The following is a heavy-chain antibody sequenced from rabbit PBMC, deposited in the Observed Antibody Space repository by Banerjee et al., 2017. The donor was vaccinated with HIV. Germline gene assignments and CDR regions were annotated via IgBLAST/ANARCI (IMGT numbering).Heavy chain of an antibody. Sequence: QSLEESGGGLVKPGASLTLICTASGFSFSRSNYMCWVRQAPGKGLEWIACIFVGGGGSTYYASWAKGRFTISKTSSTTVALQMTSLTAADTATYFCARGDADGYAGYAYTTMYYGMDLWGPGTLVTVS. J-gene: IGHJ6*01. D-gene: IGHD6-1*01. V-gene: IGHV1S40*01. CDR1: GFSFSRSNY. CDR2: IFVGGGGST. CDR3: ARGDADGYAGYAYTTMYYGMDL.